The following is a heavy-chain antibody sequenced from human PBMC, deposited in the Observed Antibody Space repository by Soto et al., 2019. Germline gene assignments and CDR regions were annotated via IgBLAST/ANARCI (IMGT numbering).Heavy chain of an antibody. Sequence: EVQLLESGGGLVQPGGSLRLSCAASGFTFSSYAMSWVRQAPGKGLAWVSGSSGSGGSTYYADSVKGRFTISRDISKNTLYRQMNSLRAEDTAVYYCAKVSGSGSYYYFDYWGQGTLVTVSS. V-gene: IGHV3-23*01. CDR1: GFTFSSYA. D-gene: IGHD3-10*01. CDR2: SSGSGGST. CDR3: AKVSGSGSYYYFDY. J-gene: IGHJ4*02.